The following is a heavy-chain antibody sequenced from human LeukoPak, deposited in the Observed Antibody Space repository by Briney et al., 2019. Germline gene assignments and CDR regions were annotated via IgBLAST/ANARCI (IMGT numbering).Heavy chain of an antibody. CDR3: ARAGGSSGSLDAFDI. J-gene: IGHJ3*02. CDR2: MNPNSGNT. Sequence: ASVKVSCKASGYTFTSYYINWVRQATGQGLEWMGWMNPNSGNTGYAQQFQSRVTMTRNTSIITAYMEPSSLRSEDTAVYYCARAGGSSGSLDAFDIWGQGTMVTVSS. CDR1: GYTFTSYY. D-gene: IGHD6-19*01. V-gene: IGHV1-8*01.